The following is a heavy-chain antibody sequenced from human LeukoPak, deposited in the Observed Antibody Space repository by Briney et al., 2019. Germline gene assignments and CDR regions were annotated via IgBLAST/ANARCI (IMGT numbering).Heavy chain of an antibody. V-gene: IGHV5-51*01. D-gene: IGHD3-22*01. Sequence: GASLKISCQGSGYIFTSYWIGWVRQLPGKGLEWMGIIYPGDSDTRYSPSFQGQVTISADKSISTAYLQWSSLKASDTAMYYCARHNADSSGYRGDYWGQGTLVTVSS. CDR2: IYPGDSDT. CDR3: ARHNADSSGYRGDY. J-gene: IGHJ4*02. CDR1: GYIFTSYW.